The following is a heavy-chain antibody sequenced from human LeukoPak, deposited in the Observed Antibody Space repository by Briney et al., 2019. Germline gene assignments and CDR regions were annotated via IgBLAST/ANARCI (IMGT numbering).Heavy chain of an antibody. CDR3: ANLDPDSNGYTGKY. CDR2: ISGSGGST. V-gene: IGHV3-23*01. J-gene: IGHJ4*02. CDR1: GFTFSSYA. Sequence: PGGSLRLSCAVSGFTFSSYAMSWVRQAPGKGLEWVSAISGSGGSTSYADSVKGRFTISRDNSKNTLYLQINSLRAEDTAVYYCANLDPDSNGYTGKYWGQGTLVTVSS. D-gene: IGHD3-22*01.